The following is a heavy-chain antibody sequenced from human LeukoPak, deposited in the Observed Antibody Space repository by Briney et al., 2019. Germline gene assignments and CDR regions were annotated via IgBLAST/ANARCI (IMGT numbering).Heavy chain of an antibody. CDR1: DYSISSGYY. V-gene: IGHV4-38-2*02. CDR3: AGTDYYDSSGYPTNYGDAFDI. Sequence: SETLSLTCTVSDYSISSGYYWGWIRQPPGKGLEWIGSIYHSGSTYYNPSLKSRVTISVDTSKNQLSLKLSSVTAAGTAVYYCAGTDYYDSSGYPTNYGDAFDIWGQGTMVTVSS. CDR2: IYHSGST. D-gene: IGHD3-22*01. J-gene: IGHJ3*02.